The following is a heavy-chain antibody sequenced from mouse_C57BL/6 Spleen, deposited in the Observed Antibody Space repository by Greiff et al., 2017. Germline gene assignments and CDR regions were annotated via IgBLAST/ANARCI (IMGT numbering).Heavy chain of an antibody. CDR3: ASLMRGY. J-gene: IGHJ2*01. V-gene: IGHV5-17*01. CDR2: ISSGSSTI. D-gene: IGHD1-2*01. Sequence: DVKLVESGGGLVKPGGSLKLSCAASGFTFSDYGMHWVRQAPEKGLEWVAYISSGSSTIYYADTVKGRFTISRDNAKNTLFLQMTSLRSEDTAMYYCASLMRGYWGQGTTLTVSS. CDR1: GFTFSDYG.